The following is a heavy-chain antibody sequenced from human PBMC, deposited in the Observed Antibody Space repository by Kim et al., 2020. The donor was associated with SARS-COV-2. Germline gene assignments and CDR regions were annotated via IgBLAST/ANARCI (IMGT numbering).Heavy chain of an antibody. Sequence: ASVKVSCKASVYTFTSYAMHWVRQAPGQRLEWMGWINAGNGNTKYSQKFQGRVTITRDTSASTAYMELSSLRSEDTAVYYCAILGPWGLRFLEWPDYWGQGTLVTVSS. CDR2: INAGNGNT. D-gene: IGHD3-3*01. CDR3: AILGPWGLRFLEWPDY. CDR1: VYTFTSYA. J-gene: IGHJ4*02. V-gene: IGHV1-3*01.